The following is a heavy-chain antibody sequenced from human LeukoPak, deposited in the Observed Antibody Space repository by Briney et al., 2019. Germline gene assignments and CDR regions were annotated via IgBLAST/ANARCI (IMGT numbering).Heavy chain of an antibody. D-gene: IGHD1-1*01. J-gene: IGHJ5*02. CDR3: VRGGNGHTSGQFDL. CDR2: LTPDGRNT. Sequence: GRSLRLSCVVSGFNSEDHAMHWVRQAPGKGLVWVSRLTPDGRNTDYADFVKGRFTISRDNAKNTVFLQMNSLRVEDTAVYYCVRGGNGHTSGQFDLWGQGALVTVSS. CDR1: GFNSEDHA. V-gene: IGHV3-9*02.